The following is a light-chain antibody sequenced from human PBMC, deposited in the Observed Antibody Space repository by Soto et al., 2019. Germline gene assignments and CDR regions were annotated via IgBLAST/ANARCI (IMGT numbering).Light chain of an antibody. CDR1: SSDGGSYNL. Sequence: QSVLTQPASVSVSPGQSITSSCTGTSSDGGSYNLVSWYQQHPGKAPKLMIYEGSKRPSGVSNRFSGSKSGNTASLTISGLQAEDEADYYCCSYAGSSSYVFGTGTKV. V-gene: IGLV2-23*01. J-gene: IGLJ1*01. CDR2: EGS. CDR3: CSYAGSSSYV.